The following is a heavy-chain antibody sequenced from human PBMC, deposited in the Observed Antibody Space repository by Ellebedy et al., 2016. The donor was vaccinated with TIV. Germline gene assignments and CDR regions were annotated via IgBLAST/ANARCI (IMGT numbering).Heavy chain of an antibody. CDR3: GRSGYGSGWSFDY. CDR2: INPKNGDT. J-gene: IGHJ4*02. Sequence: AASVKVSCKASGYTFIGYYMHWVRQAPGQGLEWMGWINPKNGDTSYAQKFQGRVTMTRDPSISTAYMELSRLESDDTAVYYCGRSGYGSGWSFDYWGQGTLVTVSS. D-gene: IGHD6-19*01. CDR1: GYTFIGYY. V-gene: IGHV1-2*02.